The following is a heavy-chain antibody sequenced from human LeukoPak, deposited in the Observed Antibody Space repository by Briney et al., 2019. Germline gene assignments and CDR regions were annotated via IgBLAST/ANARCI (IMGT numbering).Heavy chain of an antibody. V-gene: IGHV1-18*01. CDR2: ISAYNGNT. J-gene: IGHJ3*02. Sequence: GASVKVSCKASGYTFTSYGISWVRQAPGQGLEWMGWISAYNGNTNYAQKLQGRVTMTTDTSTSTAYMELRSLRSDDTAVYYCARGSPLGSYDFWSGYYTGPGITDAFDIWGQGTMVTVSS. D-gene: IGHD3-3*01. CDR3: ARGSPLGSYDFWSGYYTGPGITDAFDI. CDR1: GYTFTSYG.